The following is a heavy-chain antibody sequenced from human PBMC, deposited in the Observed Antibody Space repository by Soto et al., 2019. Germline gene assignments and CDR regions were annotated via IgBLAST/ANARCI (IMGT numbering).Heavy chain of an antibody. CDR3: ARDPGLPGRYWYFDL. CDR1: GYKFTDYY. J-gene: IGHJ2*01. Sequence: QVVLVQSGAEVKKPGDSVKVSCKSSGYKFTDYYIHWVRQAPGQGPEWMGWVNPKRGDAVYAQQFQGWVTMPRDTATTTAYLEVNRLKPDDTAVYFCARDPGLPGRYWYFDLWGRGTLVTVSS. CDR2: VNPKRGDA. V-gene: IGHV1-2*04. D-gene: IGHD3-9*01.